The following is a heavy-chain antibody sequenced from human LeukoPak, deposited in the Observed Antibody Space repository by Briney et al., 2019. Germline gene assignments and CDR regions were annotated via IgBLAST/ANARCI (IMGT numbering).Heavy chain of an antibody. Sequence: GGSLRLSCAASGFTFSSYAMSRVRQAPGKGLEWVSAISGSGGSTYYADSVKGRFTISRDNSKNTLYLQMNSLRAEDTAVYYCAKEGRGVLRKCHDYWGQGTLVTVSS. V-gene: IGHV3-23*01. CDR1: GFTFSSYA. CDR2: ISGSGGST. D-gene: IGHD2-8*01. CDR3: AKEGRGVLRKCHDY. J-gene: IGHJ4*02.